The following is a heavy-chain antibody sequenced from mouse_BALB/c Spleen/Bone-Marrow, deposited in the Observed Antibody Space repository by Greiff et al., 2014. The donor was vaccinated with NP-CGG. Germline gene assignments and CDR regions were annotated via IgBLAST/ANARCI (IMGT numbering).Heavy chain of an antibody. CDR1: GFNIKDTY. J-gene: IGHJ3*01. V-gene: IGHV14-3*02. CDR3: ARNSMAY. CDR2: IDPANYNT. Sequence: FQMQPSWADLLKPGASVKFSCIPSGFNIKDTYMHWVKQSPEQCLEWIGRIDPANYNTKYDPKFQGKATITADTSSNTAYLQLSSLTSEDTAVYYCARNSMAYWGQGTLVTVSA.